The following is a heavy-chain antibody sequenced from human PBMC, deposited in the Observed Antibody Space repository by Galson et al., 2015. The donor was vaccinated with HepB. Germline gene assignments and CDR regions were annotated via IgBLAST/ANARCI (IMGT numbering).Heavy chain of an antibody. CDR1: GFTFSSYS. CDR2: ISSSSSTI. J-gene: IGHJ4*02. D-gene: IGHD2-2*01. CDR3: ARDTPGCYADY. Sequence: SLRLSCAASGFTFSSYSMNWVRQAPGKGLEWVSYISSSSSTIYYADSVKGRFTISRDNAKNSLYLQMNSLRAEDTAVYYCARDTPGCYADYWGQGTLVTVSS. V-gene: IGHV3-48*01.